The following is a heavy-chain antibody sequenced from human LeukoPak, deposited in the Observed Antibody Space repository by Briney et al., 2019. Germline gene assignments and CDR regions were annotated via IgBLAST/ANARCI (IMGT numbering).Heavy chain of an antibody. J-gene: IGHJ3*02. CDR1: GFTFSGYG. V-gene: IGHV3-30*03. CDR3: TRGYSGLWVYAFDI. D-gene: IGHD5-12*01. CDR2: ISFDGSKK. Sequence: PGGSLRLSCAASGFTFSGYGMHWVRQAPGKGLEWVAVISFDGSKKYYADAVKGRFTISRDTSKNTLYLQMNSLRAEDTAVYHCTRGYSGLWVYAFDIWGQGTMVTVSS.